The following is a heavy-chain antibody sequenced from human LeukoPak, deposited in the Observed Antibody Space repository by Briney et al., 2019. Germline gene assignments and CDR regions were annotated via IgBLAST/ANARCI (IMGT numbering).Heavy chain of an antibody. D-gene: IGHD4-17*01. Sequence: GASVKVSCKASGYTFTGYYMHWVRQAPGQGLEWMGWISAYNGNTNYAQKLQGRVTITTDTSTSTAYMELRSLRSDDTAVYYCARVRGYYGDYHLFDYWGQGTLVTVSS. V-gene: IGHV1-18*04. CDR1: GYTFTGYY. J-gene: IGHJ4*02. CDR2: ISAYNGNT. CDR3: ARVRGYYGDYHLFDY.